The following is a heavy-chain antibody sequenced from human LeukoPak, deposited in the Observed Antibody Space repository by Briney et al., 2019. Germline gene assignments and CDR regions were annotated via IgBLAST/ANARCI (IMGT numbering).Heavy chain of an antibody. CDR3: ARDVGDSSKGMDV. J-gene: IGHJ6*02. Sequence: GGSLRLSCEASGFTFSNYAMSWVRQAPGKGLEWVSSIRASGGSTYYADSVKGRFTISRDNSKNTLFLQMNSLRAEDMAVYYCARDVGDSSKGMDVWGQGTTVAVSS. V-gene: IGHV3-23*01. D-gene: IGHD3-16*02. CDR2: IRASGGST. CDR1: GFTFSNYA.